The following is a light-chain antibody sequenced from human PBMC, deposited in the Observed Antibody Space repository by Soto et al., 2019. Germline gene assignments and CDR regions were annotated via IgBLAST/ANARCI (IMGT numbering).Light chain of an antibody. V-gene: IGKV3-11*01. Sequence: EIVMTQSPVTLSVSPGERATLSCRASQSVSSNLAWYQQKPGQPPRLLIYDVSNRATGIPARFSGSGSGTDFTLTITSLEPEDFAVYFCHQRYNWPRVTFGQGTRLEIK. CDR3: HQRYNWPRVT. J-gene: IGKJ5*01. CDR2: DVS. CDR1: QSVSSN.